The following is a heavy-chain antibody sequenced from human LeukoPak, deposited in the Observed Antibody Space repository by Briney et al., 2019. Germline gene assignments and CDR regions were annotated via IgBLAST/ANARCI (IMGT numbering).Heavy chain of an antibody. D-gene: IGHD5-18*01. V-gene: IGHV7-4-1*02. CDR3: ARGWRGVDGYSDYFDY. CDR2: INTNTGNP. Sequence: EASVKVSCKASGYTFTSYAMNWVRQASGQGLEWMGWINTNTGNPTYAQGFTGRFVFSLDTSVSTAYLQISSLKAEDTAVYYCARGWRGVDGYSDYFDYWGQGTLVTVSS. J-gene: IGHJ4*02. CDR1: GYTFTSYA.